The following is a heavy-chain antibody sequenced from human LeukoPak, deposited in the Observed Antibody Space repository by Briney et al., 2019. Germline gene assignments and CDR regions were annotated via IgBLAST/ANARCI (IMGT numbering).Heavy chain of an antibody. CDR3: ARVEVTIFGVVIDY. V-gene: IGHV4-30-4*08. J-gene: IGHJ4*02. D-gene: IGHD3-3*01. CDR1: GGSISSGDYY. CDR2: IYYSGST. Sequence: SQTLSLTCTVSGGSISSGDYYWSWIRQPPGKGLEWIGYIYYSGSTYYNPSLKSRVTISVDTPKNQFSLKLSSVTAADTAVYYCARVEVTIFGVVIDYWGQGTLVTVSS.